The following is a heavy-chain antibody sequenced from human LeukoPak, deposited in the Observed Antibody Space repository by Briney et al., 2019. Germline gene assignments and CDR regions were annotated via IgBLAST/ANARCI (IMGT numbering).Heavy chain of an antibody. V-gene: IGHV3-49*04. CDR2: IAGKDYAGKT. CDR3: TRDSYGYRPDIGFDV. J-gene: IGHJ6*02. Sequence: PGGSLRLSCTVSGLTFGDYAVSWVRQAPGKGLEWVGFIAGKDYAGKTEYAASVKGRFIISRDDSKNIAYLQMNSLKTEDTATYYCTRDSYGYRPDIGFDVWGPGTTVTVSS. D-gene: IGHD5-24*01. CDR1: GLTFGDYA.